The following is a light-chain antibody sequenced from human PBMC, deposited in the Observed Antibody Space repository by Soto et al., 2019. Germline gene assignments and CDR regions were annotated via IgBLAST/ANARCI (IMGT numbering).Light chain of an antibody. CDR2: QDN. CDR1: KLGYKF. Sequence: SYELTQPPSVSVSPGQTASITCSGEKLGYKFVSWYHQRPGQSPALLIYQDNKRPSGIPERFSASTSGSTATLTISGTQAMDEADYYCQTWDRSIVVFGGGTQLTVL. CDR3: QTWDRSIVV. V-gene: IGLV3-1*01. J-gene: IGLJ3*02.